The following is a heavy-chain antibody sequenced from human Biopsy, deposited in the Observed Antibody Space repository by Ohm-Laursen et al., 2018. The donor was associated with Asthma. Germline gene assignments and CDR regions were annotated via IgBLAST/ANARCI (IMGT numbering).Heavy chain of an antibody. V-gene: IGHV3-30*03. D-gene: IGHD6-19*01. CDR1: GLTFRNYG. CDR2: ISFDGSTK. J-gene: IGHJ4*02. CDR3: ARESYSSGLYDDFES. Sequence: SLRPSCSASGLTFRNYGMHWVRQAPGKGLEWVALISFDGSTKYFADSVKGRFTISRDNAKNSLYLQMNSLRAEDTAVYYCARESYSSGLYDDFESWGQGTLVTVSS.